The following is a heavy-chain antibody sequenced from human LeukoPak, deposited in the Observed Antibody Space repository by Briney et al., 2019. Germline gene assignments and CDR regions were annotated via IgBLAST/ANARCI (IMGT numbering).Heavy chain of an antibody. CDR2: IYYTGTT. J-gene: IGHJ4*02. CDR3: ARGAGWYQF. V-gene: IGHV4-59*01. D-gene: IGHD6-19*01. Sequence: SETLSLTWTVSGGSINGFYWSWLRQPPGKGLEWIGYIYYTGTTNYNPSLKSRVTISVDTSKNQFSLKLSSMTAADTAVYYCARGAGWYQFWGQGTLVTVSS. CDR1: GGSINGFY.